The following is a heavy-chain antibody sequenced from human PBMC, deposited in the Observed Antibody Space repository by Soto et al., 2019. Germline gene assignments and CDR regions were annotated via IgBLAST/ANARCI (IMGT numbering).Heavy chain of an antibody. CDR2: ISSSSSYI. CDR3: AMLKSIAARGYYYYGMDV. Sequence: GGSLRLSCAASGFTFSSYSMNWVRQAPGKGLEWVSSISSSSSYIYYADSVKGRFTISRDNAKNSLYLQMNSLRAEDTAVYYCAMLKSIAARGYYYYGMDVWGQGTTVTVSS. CDR1: GFTFSSYS. D-gene: IGHD6-6*01. J-gene: IGHJ6*02. V-gene: IGHV3-21*01.